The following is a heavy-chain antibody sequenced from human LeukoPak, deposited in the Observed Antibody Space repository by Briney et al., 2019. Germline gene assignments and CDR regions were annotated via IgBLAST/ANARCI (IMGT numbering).Heavy chain of an antibody. J-gene: IGHJ6*03. CDR1: GYTFTGYY. D-gene: IGHD3-3*01. Sequence: ASVKVSCKASGYTFTGYYMHWVRQAPGQGLEWMGWINPSGGSTSYAQKFQGRVTMTRDMSTSTVYMELSSLRSEDTAVYYCARGSITIFGVAAYYMDVWGKGTTVTVSS. CDR2: INPSGGST. CDR3: ARGSITIFGVAAYYMDV. V-gene: IGHV1-46*01.